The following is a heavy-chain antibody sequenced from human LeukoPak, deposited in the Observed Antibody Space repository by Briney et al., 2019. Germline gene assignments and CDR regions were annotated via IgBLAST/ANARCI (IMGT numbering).Heavy chain of an antibody. CDR3: ARAPSSSDPFDY. V-gene: IGHV4-39*07. CDR2: IYYSGST. Sequence: SETLSLTCTVSGGSISSSSYYWGWIRQPPGKGLEWIGSIYYSGSTYYNPSLKSRVTISVDTSKNQFSLKLSSVTAADTAVYYRARAPSSSDPFDYWGQGTLVTVSS. J-gene: IGHJ4*02. D-gene: IGHD6-19*01. CDR1: GGSISSSSYY.